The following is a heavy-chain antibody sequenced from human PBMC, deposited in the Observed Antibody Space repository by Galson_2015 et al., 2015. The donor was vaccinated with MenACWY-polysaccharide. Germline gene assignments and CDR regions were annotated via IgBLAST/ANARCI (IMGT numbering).Heavy chain of an antibody. Sequence: SLRLSCAASGFSFSYYAMGWVRQAPGKGLEWVSAVTGSGGSTYYADPVKGRFTISRDNSNNTLSLQMNSLRAEDTAVYYCGKVRWGLTVPAATMYVWGQGTLVTVAS. V-gene: IGHV3-23*01. J-gene: IGHJ4*02. CDR1: GFSFSYYA. CDR2: VTGSGGST. D-gene: IGHD2-2*01. CDR3: GKVRWGLTVPAATMYV.